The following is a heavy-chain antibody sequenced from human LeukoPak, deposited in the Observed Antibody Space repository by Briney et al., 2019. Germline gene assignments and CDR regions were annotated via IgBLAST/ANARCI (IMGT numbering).Heavy chain of an antibody. V-gene: IGHV3-30*18. CDR3: AKGFSYYYDSGYDPDSY. D-gene: IGHD3-22*01. J-gene: IGHJ4*02. Sequence: PGRSLRLSCAASGFTFSSYGVHWVRQAPGKGLEWVAVISYDGSNKYYADSVKGRFTISRDNSKNTLYLQMNSLRAEDTAVYYCAKGFSYYYDSGYDPDSYWGQGTLVTVSS. CDR2: ISYDGSNK. CDR1: GFTFSSYG.